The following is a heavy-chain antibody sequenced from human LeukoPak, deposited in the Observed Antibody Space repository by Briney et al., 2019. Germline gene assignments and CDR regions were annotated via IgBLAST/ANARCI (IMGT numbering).Heavy chain of an antibody. V-gene: IGHV1-3*01. CDR2: INAGNGNT. CDR1: GYTFTSYA. CDR3: ARDPIGSRWPYYFDY. D-gene: IGHD6-13*01. Sequence: ASVKVSCTASGYTFTSYAMNWVRQAPGQRLEWMGWINAGNGNTKYSQKFQARVTITRDTSASTAYMELSSLRSEDTAVYYCARDPIGSRWPYYFDYWGQGTLVTASS. J-gene: IGHJ4*02.